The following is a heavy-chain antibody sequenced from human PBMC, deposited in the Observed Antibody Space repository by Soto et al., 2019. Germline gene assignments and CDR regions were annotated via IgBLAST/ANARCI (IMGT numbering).Heavy chain of an antibody. CDR2: ISGSGGST. CDR1: GFTFSSYA. J-gene: IGHJ4*02. Sequence: GGSLRLSCAASGFTFSSYAMSWVRQAPGKGLEWVSAISGSGGSTYYADSVKGRFTISRDNSKNTLYLQMNSLRAEDTAVYYCAKDLLNYYDSSGYYHGLDYWGQGTLVTVSS. CDR3: AKDLLNYYDSSGYYHGLDY. D-gene: IGHD3-22*01. V-gene: IGHV3-23*01.